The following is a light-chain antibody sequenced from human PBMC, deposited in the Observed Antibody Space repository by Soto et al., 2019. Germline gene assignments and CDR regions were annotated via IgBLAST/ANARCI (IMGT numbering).Light chain of an antibody. J-gene: IGKJ4*01. Sequence: EIVLTQSPGTLSLSPGERATLSCRASQSVSSSYLAWYKQKPGQATRLLIYGASSKATGIPDRFNGRGSGTDFTLTISILEPEDFAVYYCQQYGSSPTLTFGGGTKVDIK. V-gene: IGKV3-20*01. CDR1: QSVSSSY. CDR2: GAS. CDR3: QQYGSSPTLT.